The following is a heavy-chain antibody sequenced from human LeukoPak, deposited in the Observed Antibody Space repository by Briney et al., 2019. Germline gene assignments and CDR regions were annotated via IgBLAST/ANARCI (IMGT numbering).Heavy chain of an antibody. Sequence: GGSLRLSCAASGFTFSSYAMSWVRQAPGKGLERVSAISGSGGSTYYADSVKGRFTISRDNSKNTLYLQMNSLRAEDTAVYYCALSSSPCCFDYRGQGTLVTVSS. J-gene: IGHJ4*02. CDR3: ALSSSPCCFDY. D-gene: IGHD6-6*01. CDR2: ISGSGGST. V-gene: IGHV3-23*01. CDR1: GFTFSSYA.